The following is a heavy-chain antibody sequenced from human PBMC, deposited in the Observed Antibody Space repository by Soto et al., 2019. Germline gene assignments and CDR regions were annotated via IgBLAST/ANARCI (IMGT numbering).Heavy chain of an antibody. J-gene: IGHJ4*02. CDR1: GGSISSYY. Sequence: LETLSLTCTVSGGSISSYYWSWVRQPPGKGLEWIGYIYYSGSTNYNPSLKSRVTISVDTSKNQFSLKLSSVTAADTAVYYCARLKYYYDSSGYSRAFDYWGQGTLVTVSS. CDR2: IYYSGST. D-gene: IGHD3-22*01. CDR3: ARLKYYYDSSGYSRAFDY. V-gene: IGHV4-59*01.